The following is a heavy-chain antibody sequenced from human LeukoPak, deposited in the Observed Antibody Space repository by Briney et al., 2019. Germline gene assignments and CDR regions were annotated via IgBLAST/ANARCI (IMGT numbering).Heavy chain of an antibody. V-gene: IGHV4-59*01. CDR1: GGSISSYY. CDR3: ARDLYGMDV. CDR2: IYYSGST. Sequence: KSSETLSLTCTVSGGSISSYYWSWMRQPPGKGLEWIGYIYYSGSTNYNPSLKSRVTISVDTSKNQFSLKLSSVTAADTAVYYCARDLYGMDVWGQGTTVTVSS. J-gene: IGHJ6*02.